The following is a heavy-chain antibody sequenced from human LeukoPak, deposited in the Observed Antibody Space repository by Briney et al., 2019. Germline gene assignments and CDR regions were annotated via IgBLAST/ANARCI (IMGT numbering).Heavy chain of an antibody. V-gene: IGHV1-69*06. CDR1: GGTFSSYA. D-gene: IGHD2-2*01. CDR3: ARDPSDCSSTSCYERGGGY. J-gene: IGHJ4*02. Sequence: SVKVSCKASGGTFSSYAISWVRQAPGQGLEWMGGIIPIFGTANYAQKFQGRVTITADKSTSTAYMELSSLRSEDTAVYYCARDPSDCSSTSCYERGGGYWGQGTLVTVSS. CDR2: IIPIFGTA.